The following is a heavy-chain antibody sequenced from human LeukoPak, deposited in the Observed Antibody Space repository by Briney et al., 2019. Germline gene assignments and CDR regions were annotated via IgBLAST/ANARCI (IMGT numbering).Heavy chain of an antibody. CDR3: AAAGGGSYYYYYYMDV. CDR2: ISAYNGNT. J-gene: IGHJ6*03. CDR1: GYTFTSYG. V-gene: IGHV1-18*01. D-gene: IGHD1-26*01. Sequence: ASVKVSCKASGYTFTSYGISWVRQAPGQGLEWMGWISAYNGNTNYAQKLQGRVTMTTDTSTSTAYMELSSLRSEDTAVYYCAAAGGGSYYYYYYMDVWGKGTTVTVSS.